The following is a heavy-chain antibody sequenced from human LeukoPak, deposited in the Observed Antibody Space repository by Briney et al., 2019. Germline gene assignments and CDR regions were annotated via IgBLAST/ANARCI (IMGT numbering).Heavy chain of an antibody. CDR3: ARPRGSPIGGYNWFDP. Sequence: SETLSLTCTVSGGSISSSSNYWGWIRQPPGKGLEWIGSIYYSGSTYYNPSLKSRVTISVDTSKNQFSLKLSSVTAADTAVYYCARPRGSPIGGYNWFDPWGQGTLVTVSS. CDR1: GGSISSSSNY. V-gene: IGHV4-39*01. J-gene: IGHJ5*02. CDR2: IYYSGST. D-gene: IGHD2-15*01.